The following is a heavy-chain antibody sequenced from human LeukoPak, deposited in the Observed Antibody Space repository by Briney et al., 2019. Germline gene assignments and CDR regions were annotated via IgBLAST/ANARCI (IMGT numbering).Heavy chain of an antibody. J-gene: IGHJ4*02. CDR3: ASAGIVGATALCYFDY. Sequence: SVKVSCKASGGTFSSYAISWVRQAPGQGLEWMGRIVPILGIANYAQKFQGRVTITADKSTSTAYMELSSLRSEDTAVYYCASAGIVGATALCYFDYWGQGTLVTVSS. D-gene: IGHD1-26*01. CDR2: IVPILGIA. CDR1: GGTFSSYA. V-gene: IGHV1-69*04.